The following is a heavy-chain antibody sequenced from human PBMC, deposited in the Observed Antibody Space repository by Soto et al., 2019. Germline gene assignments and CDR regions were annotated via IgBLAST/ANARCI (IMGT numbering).Heavy chain of an antibody. CDR1: GFTFRSFI. CDR3: TRDASRDSSARGWFDP. Sequence: RRLSCAASGFTFRSFIMNWVRQAPGKGLEWVSTISSNSAYIYYTDALRGRFTISRDNAKNSLHLQMNSLRAEDTAVYYCTRDASRDSSARGWFDPWGPGTLVTVSS. CDR2: ISSNSAYI. J-gene: IGHJ5*02. V-gene: IGHV3-21*01. D-gene: IGHD6-13*01.